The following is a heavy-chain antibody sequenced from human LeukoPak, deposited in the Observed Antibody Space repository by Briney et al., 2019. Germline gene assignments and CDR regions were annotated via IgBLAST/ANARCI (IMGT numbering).Heavy chain of an antibody. D-gene: IGHD1-1*01. CDR3: ARHSPVSTGSIDY. CDR2: IYYSGST. V-gene: IGHV4-39*01. Sequence: SETLSLTCTVSGASFSSSTYYWGWIRQPPGKGLEWIGSIYYSGSTYYNPSLKSRVTISVDTSKNQFSLKLRSVTAADTAVYYCARHSPVSTGSIDYWGQGTLVTVSS. CDR1: GASFSSSTYY. J-gene: IGHJ4*02.